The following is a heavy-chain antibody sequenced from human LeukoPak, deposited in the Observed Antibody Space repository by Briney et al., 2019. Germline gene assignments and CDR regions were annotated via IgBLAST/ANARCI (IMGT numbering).Heavy chain of an antibody. Sequence: ASVKVSCETSGYTFTGNYIHWVRQAPGQGLEWMGWTNPNSGGTNYAQKFQGRVTMTRDTSISTAYMELSRLTSDDTAVYYCARAVDYGGAYYYYYYVDVWGEGTTVTVSS. CDR1: GYTFTGNY. D-gene: IGHD4-23*01. J-gene: IGHJ6*03. CDR3: ARAVDYGGAYYYYYYVDV. V-gene: IGHV1-2*02. CDR2: TNPNSGGT.